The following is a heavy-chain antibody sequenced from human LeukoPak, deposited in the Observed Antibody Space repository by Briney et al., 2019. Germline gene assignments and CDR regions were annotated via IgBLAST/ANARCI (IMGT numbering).Heavy chain of an antibody. V-gene: IGHV3-66*01. CDR2: IYSGGST. Sequence: PGGSLRLSCAASGFTFSSNAMSWVRQAPGKGLEWVSVIYSGGSTYYADSVKGRFTISRDNSKNTLYLQMNSLRAEGTAVYYCARDSSGWKWGFDYWGQGTLVTVSS. CDR3: ARDSSGWKWGFDY. D-gene: IGHD6-19*01. J-gene: IGHJ4*02. CDR1: GFTFSSNA.